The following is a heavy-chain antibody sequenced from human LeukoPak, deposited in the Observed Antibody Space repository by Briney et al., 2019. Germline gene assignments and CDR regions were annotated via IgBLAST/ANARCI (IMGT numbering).Heavy chain of an antibody. CDR3: ASSDPLPGPQGYYYYMDV. V-gene: IGHV1-8*01. CDR2: MNPNSGDT. Sequence: ASVKVSCKASGYTFTSYDINWVRQATGQGLEWMGWMNPNSGDTGYPQKFQGRVTMTRDTSITTAYMELSSLRSDDTAVYYCASSDPLPGPQGYYYYMDVWGKGTTVTVSS. CDR1: GYTFTSYD. J-gene: IGHJ6*03.